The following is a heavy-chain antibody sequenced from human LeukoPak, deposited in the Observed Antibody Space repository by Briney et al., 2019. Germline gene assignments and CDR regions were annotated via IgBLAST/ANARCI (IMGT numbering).Heavy chain of an antibody. CDR2: INPNSGGT. J-gene: IGHJ4*02. CDR3: ARGIAAAGLDY. V-gene: IGHV1-2*02. D-gene: IGHD6-13*01. CDR1: GYTFTGYY. Sequence: ASVLVSCKASGYTFTGYYMHWVRQAPGQGLEWMGWINPNSGGTNYAPKFQGRVTMTRDTSITTAYMELRSLRSDDTAVYYCARGIAAAGLDYWGQGTLVTVSS.